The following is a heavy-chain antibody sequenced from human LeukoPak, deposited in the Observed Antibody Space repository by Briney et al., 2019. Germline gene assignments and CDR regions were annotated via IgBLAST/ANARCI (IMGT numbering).Heavy chain of an antibody. CDR2: IRYDGSNK. CDR3: AKDITVSGYELDY. V-gene: IGHV3-30*02. J-gene: IGHJ4*02. D-gene: IGHD5-12*01. CDR1: GFTFSSYG. Sequence: PGGSLRLSCAASGFTFSSYGMHWVRQAPGKGLEWVAFIRYDGSNKYYADSVKGRFTISRDNSKNTLYLQMNSLRAEDTAVYYCAKDITVSGYELDYWGQGTLATVSS.